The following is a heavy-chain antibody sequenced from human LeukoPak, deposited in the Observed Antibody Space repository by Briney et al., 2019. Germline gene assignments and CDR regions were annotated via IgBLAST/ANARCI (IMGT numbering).Heavy chain of an antibody. V-gene: IGHV1-3*01. CDR1: GYTFTSYA. Sequence: ASVKVSCKASGYTFTSYAMHWVRQAPGQRLEWMGWINAGNGNTKYSQKFQGRVTITRDTSASTAYMELSSLRSEDTAVYYCARAPGGSGSYYDYWGQGTLVTVSS. CDR2: INAGNGNT. CDR3: ARAPGGSGSYYDY. D-gene: IGHD3-10*01. J-gene: IGHJ4*02.